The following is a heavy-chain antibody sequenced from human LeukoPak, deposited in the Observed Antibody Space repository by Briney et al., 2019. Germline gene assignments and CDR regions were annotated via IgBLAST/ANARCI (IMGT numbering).Heavy chain of an antibody. D-gene: IGHD6-19*01. J-gene: IGHJ4*02. CDR3: ARVYSSGWFDY. CDR1: GGSIRSYY. CDR2: IYYSGST. V-gene: IGHV4-39*07. Sequence: SETLSLTCTVSGGSIRSYYWGWIRQPPGKGLEWIGSIYYSGSTYYNPSLKSRVTISVDTSKNQFSLKLSSVTAADTAVYYCARVYSSGWFDYWGQGTLVTVSS.